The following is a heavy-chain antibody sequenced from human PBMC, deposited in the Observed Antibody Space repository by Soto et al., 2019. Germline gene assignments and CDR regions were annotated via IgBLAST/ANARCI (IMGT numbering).Heavy chain of an antibody. D-gene: IGHD6-19*01. Sequence: SETLSLTCAVSGYSISSGYYCGWIRQPPGKGLEWIGSIYHSGSTYYNPSLKSRVTISVDTSKNQFSLKLSSVTAADTAVYYCARRSGYYYYGMDVWGQGTTVTVSS. J-gene: IGHJ6*02. CDR1: GYSISSGYY. CDR3: ARRSGYYYYGMDV. CDR2: IYHSGST. V-gene: IGHV4-38-2*01.